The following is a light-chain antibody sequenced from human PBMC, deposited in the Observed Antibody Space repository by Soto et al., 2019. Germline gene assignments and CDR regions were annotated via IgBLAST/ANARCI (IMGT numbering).Light chain of an antibody. CDR2: DVS. CDR3: CSYGGSYTWV. J-gene: IGLJ3*02. Sequence: QSALTQPRSVSGSPGQSVTISCTGSSGDVGGYNFVSWYQQHPGKAPTLMIFDVSQRPSGVPDRFSGSKSGHTASLTISGLQAEDEAHYYCCSYGGSYTWVFGGGTKLTVL. V-gene: IGLV2-11*01. CDR1: SGDVGGYNF.